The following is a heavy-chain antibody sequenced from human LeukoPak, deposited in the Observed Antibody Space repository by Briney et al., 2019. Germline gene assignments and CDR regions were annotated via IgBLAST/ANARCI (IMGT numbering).Heavy chain of an antibody. CDR1: GFTLSSYS. CDR2: ISSSSSYI. CDR3: AREKYNYGVSIIDY. J-gene: IGHJ4*02. Sequence: GGSLRPSCAASGFTLSSYSMNWVRQAPGKGLEWVSSISSSSSYIYYADSVKGRFTISRDNAKNSLYLQMNSLRAEDTAVYYCAREKYNYGVSIIDYWGQGTLVTVSS. V-gene: IGHV3-21*04. D-gene: IGHD5-18*01.